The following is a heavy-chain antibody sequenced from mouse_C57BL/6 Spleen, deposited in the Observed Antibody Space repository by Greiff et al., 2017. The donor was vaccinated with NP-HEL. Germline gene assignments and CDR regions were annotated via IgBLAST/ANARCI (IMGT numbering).Heavy chain of an antibody. D-gene: IGHD4-1*01. V-gene: IGHV1-85*01. CDR1: GYTFTSYD. J-gene: IGHJ2*01. CDR2: IYPRDGST. Sequence: VQVVESGPELVKPGASVKLSCKASGYTFTSYDINWVKQRPGQGLEWIGWIYPRDGSTKYNEKFKGKATLTVDTSSSTAYMELHSLTSEDSAVYFCARGGLTGTGYYFDYWGQGTTLTVSS. CDR3: ARGGLTGTGYYFDY.